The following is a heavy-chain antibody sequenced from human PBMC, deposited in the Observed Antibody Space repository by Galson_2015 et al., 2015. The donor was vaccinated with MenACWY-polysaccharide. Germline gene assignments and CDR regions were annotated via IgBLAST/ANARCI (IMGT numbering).Heavy chain of an antibody. V-gene: IGHV3-48*03. CDR2: IDTSGTST. D-gene: IGHD1-26*01. J-gene: IGHJ4*02. Sequence: SLRLSCAVSGFTFRSHDVNWVRQAPGKGLEWVSYIDTSGTSTKYADSVKGRFIMSRDNAKNSLYLQMNSLRLEDTAVYYCARDTPGIEDFDYWGQGILVTVSS. CDR1: GFTFRSHD. CDR3: ARDTPGIEDFDY.